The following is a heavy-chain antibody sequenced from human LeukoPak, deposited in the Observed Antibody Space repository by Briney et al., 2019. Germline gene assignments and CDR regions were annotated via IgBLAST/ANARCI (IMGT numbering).Heavy chain of an antibody. CDR2: INPNSGGT. CDR3: ALTYYDFWSGYSADAFDI. V-gene: IGHV1-2*02. CDR1: GYTFIGYY. Sequence: ASVKVSCKASGYTFIGYYMHWVRQAPGQGLEWMGWINPNSGGTNYAQKFQGRVTMTRNTSISTAYMELSRLRSDDTAVYYCALTYYDFWSGYSADAFDIWGQGTMVTVSS. J-gene: IGHJ3*02. D-gene: IGHD3-3*01.